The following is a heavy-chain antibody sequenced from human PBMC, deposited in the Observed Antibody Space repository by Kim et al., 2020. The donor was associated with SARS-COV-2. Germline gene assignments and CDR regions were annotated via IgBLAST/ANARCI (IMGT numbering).Heavy chain of an antibody. CDR3: ARHADIAAAGAFDY. D-gene: IGHD6-13*01. Sequence: SPSFQGQVTISADKSISTAYLQWSSLKASDTAMYYCARHADIAAAGAFDYWGQGTLVTVSS. J-gene: IGHJ4*02. V-gene: IGHV5-51*01.